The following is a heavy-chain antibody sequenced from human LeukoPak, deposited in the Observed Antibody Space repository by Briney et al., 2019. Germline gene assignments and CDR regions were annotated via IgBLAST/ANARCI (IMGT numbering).Heavy chain of an antibody. D-gene: IGHD3-10*01. CDR2: IHDSGST. V-gene: IGHV4-59*01. CDR3: ASGRSGGDWFDP. J-gene: IGHJ5*02. Sequence: SETLSLTCAVSGGSIGSYYWSWIRQPPGKGLEWIGYIHDSGSTKYNPSLKSRVTMSVDTSRNHLSLKLTSVTAADTAVYYCASGRSGGDWFDPWGKGTLVTVSS. CDR1: GGSIGSYY.